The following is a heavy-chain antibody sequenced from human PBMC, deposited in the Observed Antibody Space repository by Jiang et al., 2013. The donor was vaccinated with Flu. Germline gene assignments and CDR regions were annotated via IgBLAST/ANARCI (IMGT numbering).Heavy chain of an antibody. V-gene: IGHV5-51*01. D-gene: IGHD5-24*01. CDR2: IYPGDSDT. J-gene: IGHJ4*02. CDR1: GYSFTSYW. CDR3: ARQGQRSRDGYNYGLPDY. Sequence: GYSFTSYWIGWVRQMPGKGLEWMGIIYPGDSDTRYSPSFQGQVTISADKSISTAYLQWSSLKASDTAMYYCARQGQRSRDGYNYGLPDYWGQGTLVTVSS.